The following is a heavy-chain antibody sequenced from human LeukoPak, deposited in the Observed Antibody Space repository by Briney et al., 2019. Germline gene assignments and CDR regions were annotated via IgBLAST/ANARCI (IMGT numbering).Heavy chain of an antibody. D-gene: IGHD5-18*01. CDR3: ARGSPDTATDYGWFDP. CDR2: IHYSGRT. Sequence: PSETLSLTCIVSGDSTSLFYWSWIRQPPGKGLEWIGYIHYSGRTNYNPSLKSRVTMSLDTSKNHFSLKLRSVTAADTAVYYCARGSPDTATDYGWFDPWGQGSLVTVSS. CDR1: GDSTSLFY. V-gene: IGHV4-59*01. J-gene: IGHJ5*02.